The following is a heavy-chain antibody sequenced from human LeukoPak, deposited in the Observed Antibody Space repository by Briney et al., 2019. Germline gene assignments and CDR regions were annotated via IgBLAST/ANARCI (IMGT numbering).Heavy chain of an antibody. CDR1: GFKFSDSY. CDR2: ISYDGSNK. CDR3: ARGFYGSGMPFDY. D-gene: IGHD3-10*01. J-gene: IGHJ4*02. V-gene: IGHV3-30-3*01. Sequence: GGSLRLSCAASGFKFSDSYMSWIRQAPGKGLEWVAVISYDGSNKYYADSVKGRFTISRDNSKNTLYLQMNSLRAEDTAVYYCARGFYGSGMPFDYWGQGTLVTVSS.